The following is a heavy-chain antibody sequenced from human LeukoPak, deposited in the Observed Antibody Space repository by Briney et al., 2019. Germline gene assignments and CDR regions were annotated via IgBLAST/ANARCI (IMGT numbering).Heavy chain of an antibody. CDR3: ARARSSYYYYGMDV. CDR1: GGSISSYY. V-gene: IGHV4-59*01. Sequence: SETLSLTCTVSGGSISSYYWSWIRQPPGKGLEWIGYIYYSGSTNYNPSLKSRVTISVDTSKNQFSLKLSSVTAADTAVYYCARARSSYYYYGMDVWGQGTTVTVSS. J-gene: IGHJ6*02. CDR2: IYYSGST. D-gene: IGHD2-2*01.